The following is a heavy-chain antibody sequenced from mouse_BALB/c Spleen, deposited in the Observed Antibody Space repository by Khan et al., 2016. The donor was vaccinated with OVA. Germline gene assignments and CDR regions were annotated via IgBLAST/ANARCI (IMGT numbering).Heavy chain of an antibody. Sequence: VQLQQSGPELVKPGASVKTSCKASGYSFTGYFMNWVMQSHGKSLEWIGRINPHIGETFYNQKFKGKAILTVDESSSTVHMELRSLASEDSAVYYCARKNGSDFDYWGQGTTLTVSS. CDR3: ARKNGSDFDY. CDR1: GYSFTGYF. CDR2: INPHIGET. D-gene: IGHD1-1*01. J-gene: IGHJ2*01. V-gene: IGHV1-20*02.